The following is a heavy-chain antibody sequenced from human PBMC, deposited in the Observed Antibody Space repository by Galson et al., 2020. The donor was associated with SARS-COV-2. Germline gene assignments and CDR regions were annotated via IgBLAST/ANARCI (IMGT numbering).Heavy chain of an antibody. CDR3: AIKAQGVTMVRGGWFDP. Sequence: SEPLSLTCALYGGSFSDYYWSWIRQPPGKGLEWIGEISHSGSTNYNPSLKSRVTISVDTSKNQVSLKLGSGTAAYTAVYYCAIKAQGVTMVRGGWFDPWGQGTLVTVSS. CDR2: ISHSGST. V-gene: IGHV4-34*01. D-gene: IGHD3-10*01. CDR1: GGSFSDYY. J-gene: IGHJ5*02.